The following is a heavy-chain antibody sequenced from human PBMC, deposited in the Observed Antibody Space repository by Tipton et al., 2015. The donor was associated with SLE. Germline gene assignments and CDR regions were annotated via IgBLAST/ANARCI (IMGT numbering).Heavy chain of an antibody. CDR2: IYTSGST. D-gene: IGHD2-2*01. Sequence: TLSLTCTVSGGSISSSSYYWSWIRQPAGKGLEWIGRIYTSGSTNYNPSLKSRVTISVDTSKNQFSLKLSSVTAADTAVYYCAVYCSSTSCSFDYWGQGTLVTVSS. CDR1: GGSISSSSYY. V-gene: IGHV4-61*02. CDR3: AVYCSSTSCSFDY. J-gene: IGHJ4*02.